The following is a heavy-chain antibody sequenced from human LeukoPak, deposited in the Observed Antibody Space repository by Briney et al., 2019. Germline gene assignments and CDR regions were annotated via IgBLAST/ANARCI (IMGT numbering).Heavy chain of an antibody. CDR2: IYHSGST. V-gene: IGHV4-38-2*02. D-gene: IGHD6-13*01. CDR1: GYFISSGYY. CDR3: ARTTEAHSWQTRYYSYYMDV. J-gene: IGHJ6*03. Sequence: SETLSLTCTVSGYFISSGYYRGWIRQPPGKVLVWIWSIYHSGSTYYNPSLKSRVTISVDTSKNQFSLKLRSVTAADTAVYYCARTTEAHSWQTRYYSYYMDVWGKGTTVTVSS.